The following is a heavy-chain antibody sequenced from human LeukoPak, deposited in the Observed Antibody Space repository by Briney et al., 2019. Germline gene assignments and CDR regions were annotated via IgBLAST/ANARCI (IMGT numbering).Heavy chain of an antibody. J-gene: IGHJ4*02. D-gene: IGHD5-24*01. CDR2: INHSGST. Sequence: PSETLSLTCAVYGGSFSGYYWSWIRQPPGKGLEWIGEINHSGSTNYNPSLKSRVTISVDTSKNQFSLKLSSVTAADTAVYYCARDDNRDGYNSAWGQGTLVTVSS. V-gene: IGHV4-34*01. CDR3: ARDDNRDGYNSA. CDR1: GGSFSGYY.